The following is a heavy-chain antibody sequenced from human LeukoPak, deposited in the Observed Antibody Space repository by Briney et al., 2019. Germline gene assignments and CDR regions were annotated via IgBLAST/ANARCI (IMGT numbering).Heavy chain of an antibody. D-gene: IGHD6-13*01. CDR3: ARPGEGYSSSWRGVDY. J-gene: IGHJ4*02. CDR2: INHSGST. V-gene: IGHV4-34*01. Sequence: SETLSLTCAVYGGSFSGYYWSWIRQPPGKGLEWIGEINHSGSTNYNPSLKSRVTISVDTSKDQFSLKLSSVTAADTAVYYWARPGEGYSSSWRGVDYWGQGTLVTVSS. CDR1: GGSFSGYY.